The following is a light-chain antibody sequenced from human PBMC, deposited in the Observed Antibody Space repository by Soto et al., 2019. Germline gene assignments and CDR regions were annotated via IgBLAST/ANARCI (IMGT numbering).Light chain of an antibody. V-gene: IGLV2-23*01. CDR1: SSDVGNYNL. Sequence: QSALTQPASVSGSPGQSITISCTGTSSDVGNYNLVSWYQQHPGKAPKLIIYEDTKRTSGVSNRFSGSKSGNTASLTISGLQAEDEADYYCCSYADSSTYVFGTGTQLTVL. CDR3: CSYADSSTYV. CDR2: EDT. J-gene: IGLJ1*01.